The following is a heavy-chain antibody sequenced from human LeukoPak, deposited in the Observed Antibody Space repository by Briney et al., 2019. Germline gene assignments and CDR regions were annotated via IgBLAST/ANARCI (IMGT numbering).Heavy chain of an antibody. D-gene: IGHD6-19*01. CDR1: GFTFSSYG. CDR3: ARDKAIALAGTLSYSATGY. CDR2: IKQDGSEK. Sequence: PGGSLRLSCAASGFTFSSYGMHWVRQAPGKGLEWVANIKQDGSEKYYVDSVKGRFTISRDNAKNSLYLQMNSLRAEDTAVYYCARDKAIALAGTLSYSATGYWGQGTLVTVSS. J-gene: IGHJ4*02. V-gene: IGHV3-7*01.